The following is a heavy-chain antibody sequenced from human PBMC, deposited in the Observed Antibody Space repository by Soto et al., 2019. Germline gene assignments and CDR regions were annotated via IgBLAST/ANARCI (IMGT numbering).Heavy chain of an antibody. J-gene: IGHJ6*02. D-gene: IGHD3-16*01. CDR1: GFTFSSYA. CDR2: ISGSDGST. CDR3: AKVLGDTIMITMDV. V-gene: IGHV3-23*01. Sequence: GSLRLSCAASGFTFSSYAMSWVRQAPGKGLEWVSAISGSDGSTYYADSVKGRFTIARDNSKNTLYLQMNSLRAEDTAVYYCAKVLGDTIMITMDVWGQGTTVTVSS.